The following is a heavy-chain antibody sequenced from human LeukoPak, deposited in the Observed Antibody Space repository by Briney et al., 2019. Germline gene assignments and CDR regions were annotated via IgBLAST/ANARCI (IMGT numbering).Heavy chain of an antibody. V-gene: IGHV4-61*02. CDR3: ARDTTIFGVGLDAFDI. J-gene: IGHJ3*02. CDR2: IYTSGST. CDR1: GGSISSGSYY. D-gene: IGHD3-3*01. Sequence: PSETLSLTCTVSGGSISSGSYYWSWIRQPAGKGLEWIGRIYTSGSTNYNPSLKSRVTISVDTSKNQFSLKLSSVTAADTAVYYCARDTTIFGVGLDAFDIWGQGTMVTVSS.